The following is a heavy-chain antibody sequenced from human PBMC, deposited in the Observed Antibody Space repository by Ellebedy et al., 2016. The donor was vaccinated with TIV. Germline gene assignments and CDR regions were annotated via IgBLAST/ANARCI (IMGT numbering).Heavy chain of an antibody. CDR1: GFTFNNAW. Sequence: GESLKISCAASGFTFNNAWMNWVRQAPGKGLEWVGRIKSKTDGGTTDYASPVKGRFTISRDDSKNTLYLQMNSLKTEDTAVYYCTTGILPHDYWGQGTLVTVSS. CDR2: IKSKTDGGTT. J-gene: IGHJ4*02. CDR3: TTGILPHDY. V-gene: IGHV3-15*07. D-gene: IGHD2/OR15-2a*01.